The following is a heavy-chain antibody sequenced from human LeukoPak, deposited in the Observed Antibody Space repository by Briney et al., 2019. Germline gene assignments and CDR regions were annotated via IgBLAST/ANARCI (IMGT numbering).Heavy chain of an antibody. CDR2: IYYSGST. D-gene: IGHD3-3*01. CDR1: GGSISSYY. J-gene: IGHJ4*02. V-gene: IGHV4-59*08. CDR3: ARHERMAYYDFWSGYYSYFDY. Sequence: PSETLSLTCTVSGGSISSYYWSWIRQPPGKGLEWIGYIYYSGSTNYNPSLKSRVTISVDTSKNQFSLKLSSVTAADAAVYYCARHERMAYYDFWSGYYSYFDYWGQGTLVTVSS.